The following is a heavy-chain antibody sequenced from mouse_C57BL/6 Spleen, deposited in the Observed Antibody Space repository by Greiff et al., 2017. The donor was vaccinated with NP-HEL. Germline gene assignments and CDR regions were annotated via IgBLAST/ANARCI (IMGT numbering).Heavy chain of an antibody. CDR3: ARWGDYDYDLYAMDY. V-gene: IGHV1-76*01. CDR2: IYPGSGNT. Sequence: VKLQQSGAELVRPGASVKLSCKASGYTFTDYYINWVKQRPGQGLEWIARIYPGSGNTYYNEKFKGKATLTAEKSSSTAYMQLSSLTSEDSAVYFCARWGDYDYDLYAMDYWGQGTSVTVSS. J-gene: IGHJ4*01. CDR1: GYTFTDYY. D-gene: IGHD2-4*01.